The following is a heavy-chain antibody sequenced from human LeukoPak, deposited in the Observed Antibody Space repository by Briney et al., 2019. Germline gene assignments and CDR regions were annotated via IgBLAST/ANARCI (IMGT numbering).Heavy chain of an antibody. Sequence: SETLSLTCTVSGGSISTSNYYWGWIRQPPGKGLEWIGYIYYSGSTNYNPSLKSRVTISVDTSKNQFSLKLSSVTAADTAVYYCARGDGDTSAAYFDIWGQGTMVTVSS. D-gene: IGHD5-24*01. CDR1: GGSISTSNYY. V-gene: IGHV4-61*05. J-gene: IGHJ3*02. CDR3: ARGDGDTSAAYFDI. CDR2: IYYSGST.